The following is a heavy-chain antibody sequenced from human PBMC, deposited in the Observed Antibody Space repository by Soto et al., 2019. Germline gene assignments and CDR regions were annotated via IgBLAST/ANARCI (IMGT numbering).Heavy chain of an antibody. CDR3: ARVNYNDYYYYYYMDV. CDR2: INHSGST. D-gene: IGHD1-7*01. V-gene: IGHV4-34*01. Sequence: PSETLSLTFAVYGGSFSGYYWSWIRQPPGKGPEWIGEINHSGSTNYNPSLKSRVTISVDTSKNQFSLKLSSVTAADTAVYYCARVNYNDYYYYYYMDVWGKGTTVT. J-gene: IGHJ6*03. CDR1: GGSFSGYY.